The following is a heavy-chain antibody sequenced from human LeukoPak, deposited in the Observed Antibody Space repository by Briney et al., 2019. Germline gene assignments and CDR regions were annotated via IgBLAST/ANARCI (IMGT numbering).Heavy chain of an antibody. CDR2: ISSSSSYI. Sequence: GGSLRLSCAASGFTFSSYSVNWVRQAPGKGLEWVSSISSSSSYIYYADSVKSRFTISRDNAKNSLYLQMNSLRAEDTAVYYCARDFTPGTMDYWGQGTLVTVSS. J-gene: IGHJ4*02. V-gene: IGHV3-21*01. CDR3: ARDFTPGTMDY. D-gene: IGHD2-15*01. CDR1: GFTFSSYS.